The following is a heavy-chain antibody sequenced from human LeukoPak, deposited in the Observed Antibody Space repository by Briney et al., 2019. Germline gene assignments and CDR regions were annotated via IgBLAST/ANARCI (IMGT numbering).Heavy chain of an antibody. J-gene: IGHJ4*02. CDR1: GGSISYYY. CDR2: IYYSGST. V-gene: IGHV4-59*01. D-gene: IGHD5-18*01. CDR3: AREGYSYGPSLFDY. Sequence: SETLSLTCTVSGGSISYYYWSWIRQPPGKGLEWIGYIYYSGSTNYNPSLKSRVTISVDTSKNQFSLKLSSVTAADTAVYYCAREGYSYGPSLFDYWGQGTLVTVSS.